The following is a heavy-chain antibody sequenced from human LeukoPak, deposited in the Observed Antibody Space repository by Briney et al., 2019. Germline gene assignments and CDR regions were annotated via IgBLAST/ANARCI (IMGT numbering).Heavy chain of an antibody. CDR3: ARGQVGTGLQPTNWFDP. CDR1: GGSISSYY. Sequence: SETLSLTCTVSGGSISSYYWSWIRQPAGKGLEWIGRIYTSGSTNYNPSLKSQVTMSVDTSKNQFSLKLSSVTAADTAVYYCARGQVGTGLQPTNWFDPWGQGTLVTVSS. V-gene: IGHV4-4*07. CDR2: IYTSGST. J-gene: IGHJ5*02. D-gene: IGHD4-11*01.